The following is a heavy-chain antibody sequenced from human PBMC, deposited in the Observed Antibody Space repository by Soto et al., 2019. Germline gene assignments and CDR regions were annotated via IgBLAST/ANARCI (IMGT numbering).Heavy chain of an antibody. CDR2: IYYSGST. V-gene: IGHV4-30-4*01. Sequence: QVQLQESGPGLVKPSQTLSLTCTVSGGSISSGDYYWSWIRQPPGKGLEWIGYIYYSGSTYYNPSLTSRVTISVDTSKNQFSLKLSSVTAADTAVYYCAREDCGGDCYTYYYGMDVWGQGTTVTVSS. D-gene: IGHD2-21*02. CDR1: GGSISSGDYY. J-gene: IGHJ6*02. CDR3: AREDCGGDCYTYYYGMDV.